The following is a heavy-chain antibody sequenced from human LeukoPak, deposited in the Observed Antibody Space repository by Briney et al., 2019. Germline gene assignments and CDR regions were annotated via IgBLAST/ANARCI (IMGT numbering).Heavy chain of an antibody. J-gene: IGHJ4*02. CDR3: ARVFRGYSYGLGDY. CDR2: ISYDGSNK. V-gene: IGHV3-30*04. D-gene: IGHD5-18*01. CDR1: GFTFNSYA. Sequence: GGSLRLSCAASGFTFNSYAMHWVRQAPGKGLEWVAVISYDGSNKYYGDSVEGRFTISRDNSKNTLYLQMNSLRAEDTAVYYRARVFRGYSYGLGDYWGQGTLVTVSS.